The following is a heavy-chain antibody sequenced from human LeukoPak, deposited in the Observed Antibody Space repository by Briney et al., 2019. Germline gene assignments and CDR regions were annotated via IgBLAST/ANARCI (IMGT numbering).Heavy chain of an antibody. D-gene: IGHD5-12*01. CDR2: VKQDGSEK. CDR3: ARVGYDFPPSHFDY. V-gene: IGHV3-7*01. CDR1: GFTFSSYW. Sequence: GGSLRLSCAASGFTFSSYWMSWVRQGPGKGLEWVANVKQDGSEKYYVDSVKGRFTITRDNAKDSLYLQMNSLRAEDTAVYYCARVGYDFPPSHFDYWGQGTLVTVSS. J-gene: IGHJ4*02.